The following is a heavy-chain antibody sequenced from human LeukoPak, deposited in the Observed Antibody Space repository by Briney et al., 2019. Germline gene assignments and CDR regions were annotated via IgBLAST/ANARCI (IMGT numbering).Heavy chain of an antibody. CDR2: TYYRSKWSN. CDR1: GDSVSSNTAV. J-gene: IGHJ4*02. D-gene: IGHD2-2*01. CDR3: ARGDQAFDY. Sequence: QTLSLTCAISGDSVSSNTAVWNWIRQSPSRGLEWLGRTYYRSKWSNNYAVSVKSRIIINPDTSENQFSLQLNSMTPEDTAVYYCARGDQAFDYWGQGTLVTVSS. V-gene: IGHV6-1*01.